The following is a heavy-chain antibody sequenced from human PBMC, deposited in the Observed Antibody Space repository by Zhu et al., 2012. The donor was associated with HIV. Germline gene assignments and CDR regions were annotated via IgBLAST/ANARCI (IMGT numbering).Heavy chain of an antibody. CDR3: ASDYDDPPHAFDI. CDR1: GFSLNSYS. Sequence: DVQLVESGGGLVKPGGSLRLSCAASGFSLNSYSLNWVRQAPGKGLEWVSSIDSSNHYIYYADSMKGRFTISRDNAKNSVLLQMNSLRAEDTAVYYCASDYDDPPHAFDIWGRGTSGSPSLQ. V-gene: IGHV3-21*03. J-gene: IGHJ3*02. CDR2: IDSSNHYI. D-gene: IGHD4-17*01.